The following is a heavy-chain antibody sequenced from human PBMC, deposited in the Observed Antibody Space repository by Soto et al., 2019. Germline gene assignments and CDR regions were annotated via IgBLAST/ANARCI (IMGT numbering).Heavy chain of an antibody. J-gene: IGHJ5*02. CDR1: GGTFSSYS. V-gene: IGHV1-69*02. Sequence: QVRLVQSGAEVKKPGSSVKVSCEASGGTFSSYSFSWVRQAPGQGLEWMGRVVPILGMANYAQKFQGRVTITADKSTSTVYMEMRSLRSDDTAVYYCARGGAVVVPGSVDRHNWFDPWGQGTLVTVSS. CDR3: ARGGAVVVPGSVDRHNWFDP. D-gene: IGHD2-2*01. CDR2: VVPILGMA.